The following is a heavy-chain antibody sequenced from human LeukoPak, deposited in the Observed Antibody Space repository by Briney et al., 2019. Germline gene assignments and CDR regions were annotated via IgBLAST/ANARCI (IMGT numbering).Heavy chain of an antibody. J-gene: IGHJ3*02. CDR2: INPSGGGT. V-gene: IGHV1-46*01. Sequence: ASVKVSCKASGYTFTSYYMHWVRQAPGQGLEWMGIINPSGGGTSYAQKFQGRVTMTRDMSTSTVYMELSSLRSEDTAVYYCAIAYCGGDCYSGRGYNAFDIWGQGTMVSVSS. CDR3: AIAYCGGDCYSGRGYNAFDI. CDR1: GYTFTSYY. D-gene: IGHD2-21*02.